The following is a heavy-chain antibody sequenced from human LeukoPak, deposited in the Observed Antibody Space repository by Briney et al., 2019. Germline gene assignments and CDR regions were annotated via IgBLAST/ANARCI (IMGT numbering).Heavy chain of an antibody. J-gene: IGHJ4*02. CDR3: ASGGRNYYGSGSYYNRAPYDY. V-gene: IGHV4-4*02. CDR2: IYHSGST. Sequence: SETLSLTCAVSGGSISSSNWWSWIRQPPGKGLEWIGEIYHSGSTNYNPSLKSRVTISVDTSKNQFSLKLSSVTAADTAVYYCASGGRNYYGSGSYYNRAPYDYWGQGTLVTVSS. D-gene: IGHD3-10*01. CDR1: GGSISSSNW.